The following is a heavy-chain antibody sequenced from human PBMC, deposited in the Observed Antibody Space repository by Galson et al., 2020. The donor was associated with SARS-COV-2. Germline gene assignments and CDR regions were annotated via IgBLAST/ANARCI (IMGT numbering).Heavy chain of an antibody. CDR2: ISRSGTTI. CDR1: GFSFIDPY. CDR3: ARAYGSGPIAS. Sequence: GESLKISCAASGFSFIDPYMSWIRQAPGRGLEWVSYISRSGTTIYYADSVQGRFIIPRDNANNSLYLQMNSLRADDTALYYCARAYGSGPIASWGQGTLVTVSS. V-gene: IGHV3-11*01. J-gene: IGHJ5*02. D-gene: IGHD3-10*01.